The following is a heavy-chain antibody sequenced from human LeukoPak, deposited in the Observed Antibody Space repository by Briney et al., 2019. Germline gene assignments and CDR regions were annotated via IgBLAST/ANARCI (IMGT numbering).Heavy chain of an antibody. J-gene: IGHJ5*02. D-gene: IGHD2-2*01. Sequence: SETLSLTCAVYGGSFSGYYWSWIRQPPGKGLEWIGEINHNGSTNYNPSLKNRATISVDTSKNQFSLKLSSVTAADTAVYYCARTGYCSSTSCYNWFDPWGQGTLVTVSS. CDR1: GGSFSGYY. V-gene: IGHV4-34*01. CDR3: ARTGYCSSTSCYNWFDP. CDR2: INHNGST.